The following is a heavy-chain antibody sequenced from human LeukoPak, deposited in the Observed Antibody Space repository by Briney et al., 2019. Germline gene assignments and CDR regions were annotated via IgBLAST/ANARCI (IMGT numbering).Heavy chain of an antibody. CDR2: IKHDGSEK. D-gene: IGHD3-10*01. Sequence: GGSLRLSCAASGFTFSSYSMNWVRQAPGKGLEWVANIKHDGSEKYYVDSVKGRFTISRDDAKGSLYLQMNSLRAEDTAVYYCARAARGVASFDSWGQGTLVTVSS. V-gene: IGHV3-7*01. CDR3: ARAARGVASFDS. J-gene: IGHJ4*02. CDR1: GFTFSSYS.